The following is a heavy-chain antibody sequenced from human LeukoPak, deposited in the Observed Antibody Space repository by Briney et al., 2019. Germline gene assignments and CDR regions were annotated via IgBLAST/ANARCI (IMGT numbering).Heavy chain of an antibody. J-gene: IGHJ4*02. Sequence: PSETLSLTCTVSGGSISSGGYYWSWIRQHPGKGLEWIGYIYYSGSTYYNPSLKSRVTISVDTSKNQFSLKLSSVTAADTAVYYCVRVNYDSSGYYLADYWGQGTLVTVSS. D-gene: IGHD3-22*01. CDR1: GGSISSGGYY. CDR3: VRVNYDSSGYYLADY. CDR2: IYYSGST. V-gene: IGHV4-31*03.